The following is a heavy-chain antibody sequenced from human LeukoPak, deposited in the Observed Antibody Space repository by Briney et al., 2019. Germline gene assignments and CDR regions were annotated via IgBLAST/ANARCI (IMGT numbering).Heavy chain of an antibody. CDR2: MFDTVST. Sequence: NPSETLSLTCTVSGAFTSSHYWTWLRQPPGKDREWIAYMFDTVSTKSNPSLKSRLTLSIDTSKKQLSLRLSSVTAADTAVYYCATIKRGSTYGYFDFWGQGTKVTVSS. D-gene: IGHD5-18*01. CDR1: GAFTSSHY. J-gene: IGHJ4*02. CDR3: ATIKRGSTYGYFDF. V-gene: IGHV4-59*11.